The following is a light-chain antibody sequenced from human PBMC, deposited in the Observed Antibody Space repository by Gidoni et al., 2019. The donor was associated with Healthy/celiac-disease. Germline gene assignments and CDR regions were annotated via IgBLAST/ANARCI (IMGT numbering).Light chain of an antibody. CDR3: QQYDNLPALT. Sequence: DIQMTQSPSSPSASVGDRVTITCQASKDISNYLKCYQQKPGTAPKLLIYDASNLETVVPSTCSGSGSVTDFTFTISSLQPEDIVTYYCQQYDNLPALTFGGGTKVEIK. J-gene: IGKJ4*01. CDR1: KDISNY. CDR2: DAS. V-gene: IGKV1-33*01.